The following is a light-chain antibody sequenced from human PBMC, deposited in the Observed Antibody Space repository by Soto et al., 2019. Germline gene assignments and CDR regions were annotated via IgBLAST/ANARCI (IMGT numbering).Light chain of an antibody. V-gene: IGKV3-11*01. CDR3: QQRSTWPLT. CDR2: DAS. Sequence: EIVLTQSPATLSLSPGERVTLSCRASQSVSIYLAWYQQKPGQAPRLLIYDASNRATGIPARFSGSGSGTDFTLTISSLEPEDFAVYYCQQRSTWPLTFGGGTKVEIK. CDR1: QSVSIY. J-gene: IGKJ4*01.